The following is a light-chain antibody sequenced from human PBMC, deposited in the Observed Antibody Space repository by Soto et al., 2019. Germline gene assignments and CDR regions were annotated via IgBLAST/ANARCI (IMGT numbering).Light chain of an antibody. J-gene: IGKJ2*01. CDR1: PSVSSSSY. Sequence: EIVLTQSPGPLSSSPGERATLSCRASPSVSSSSYLAWYQQKPGQAPRLLIYGASSRATGIPDRFSGSGSATDFSLTISRLEPEDFAVYYCRQYGSSPSYTFGQGTKLEIK. V-gene: IGKV3-20*01. CDR3: RQYGSSPSYT. CDR2: GAS.